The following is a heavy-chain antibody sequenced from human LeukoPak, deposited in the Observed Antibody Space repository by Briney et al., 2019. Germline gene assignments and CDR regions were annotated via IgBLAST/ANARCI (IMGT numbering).Heavy chain of an antibody. D-gene: IGHD6-6*01. V-gene: IGHV3-23*01. CDR3: VKASSSSPQYNWFDA. CDR1: GFTFSTYA. CDR2: VSGTGGRT. J-gene: IGHJ5*02. Sequence: PGGSLRLSCAASGFTFSTYAMSWVRQAPGKGLEWVSVVSGTGGRTYYADSVKDRFTISRDNSKNTLYLQMSSLRAEDTALYYCVKASSSSPQYNWFDAWGQGTLVTVSS.